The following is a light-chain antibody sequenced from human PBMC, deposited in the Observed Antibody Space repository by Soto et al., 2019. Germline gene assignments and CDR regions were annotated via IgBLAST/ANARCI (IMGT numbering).Light chain of an antibody. Sequence: QSVLTQPPSVSGAPGQRVTISCTGNNSNLGAGYDVHWYQQLPGAAPKLVIFGNRNRPSGVPERFSGSKSGTSASLAITGLQAEDEADYYCQAYDNSLSGPVVFGGGTKVTVL. CDR3: QAYDNSLSGPVV. J-gene: IGLJ3*02. V-gene: IGLV1-40*01. CDR1: NSNLGAGYD. CDR2: GNR.